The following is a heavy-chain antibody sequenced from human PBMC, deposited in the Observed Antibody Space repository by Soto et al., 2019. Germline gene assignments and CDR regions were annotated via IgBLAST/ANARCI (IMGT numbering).Heavy chain of an antibody. V-gene: IGHV3-21*01. Sequence: PGGSLRLSCAASGFTFSSYSMNWVRQAPGKGLEWVSSISSSSSYIYYADSVKGRFTISRDNAKNSLYLQMNSLRSEDTAVYYCARDRELRFLEWLEPSEGGWLDPWGQGTLVTVSS. CDR3: ARDRELRFLEWLEPSEGGWLDP. J-gene: IGHJ5*02. D-gene: IGHD3-3*01. CDR1: GFTFSSYS. CDR2: ISSSSSYI.